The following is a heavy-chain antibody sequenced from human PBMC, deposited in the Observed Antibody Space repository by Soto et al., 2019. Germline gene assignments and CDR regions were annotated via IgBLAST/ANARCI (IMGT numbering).Heavy chain of an antibody. D-gene: IGHD3-9*01. CDR3: AGAEPMLGYDILTTFDY. J-gene: IGHJ4*02. Sequence: GGSLRLSCAASGFTFSSYWMSWVRQAPGKGLEWVANIKQDGSEKYYVDSVKGRFTISRDNAKNSLYLQMNSLRAEDTAVYYCAGAEPMLGYDILTTFDYWGQGTLVTVSS. V-gene: IGHV3-7*01. CDR2: IKQDGSEK. CDR1: GFTFSSYW.